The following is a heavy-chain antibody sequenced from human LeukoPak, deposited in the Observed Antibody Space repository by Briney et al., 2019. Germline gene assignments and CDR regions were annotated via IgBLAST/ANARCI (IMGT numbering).Heavy chain of an antibody. J-gene: IGHJ6*04. Sequence: SSVKVSCKASGGTFSSYGISWVRQAPGQGLEWMGGIIPIFGTANYAQKFQGRVTITADESTSTAYMELSSLRSEDTAVYYCARDDIVVVPAAQRTYYYYGMDVWGKGTTVTVSS. CDR1: GGTFSSYG. CDR3: ARDDIVVVPAAQRTYYYYGMDV. V-gene: IGHV1-69*13. D-gene: IGHD2-2*01. CDR2: IIPIFGTA.